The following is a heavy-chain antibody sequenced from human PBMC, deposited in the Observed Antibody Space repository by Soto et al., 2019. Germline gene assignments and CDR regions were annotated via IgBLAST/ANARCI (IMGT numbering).Heavy chain of an antibody. Sequence: ASVKVSCKASGYTFTSYGISWVRQAPGQGLEWMGWISAYNGNTNYAQKLQGRVTMTTDTSTSTAYMGLGSLRSDDTAVYYCAREPVDIVATTGEFDYWGQGTLVTVSS. D-gene: IGHD5-12*01. CDR2: ISAYNGNT. CDR1: GYTFTSYG. J-gene: IGHJ4*02. CDR3: AREPVDIVATTGEFDY. V-gene: IGHV1-18*01.